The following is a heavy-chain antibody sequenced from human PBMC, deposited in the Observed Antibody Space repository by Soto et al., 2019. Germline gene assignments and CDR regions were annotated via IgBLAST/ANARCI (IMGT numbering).Heavy chain of an antibody. CDR1: GFTFGNYW. Sequence: GSLRLSCAASGFTFGNYWMHWVRQAPGKGLEWVSRMNSDGSTTNYADSVKGRFTVSRDNAKNTLYLQMNSLRAEDTAVYYCATAEVDYWGPGTLVTVSS. V-gene: IGHV3-74*01. J-gene: IGHJ4*02. CDR2: MNSDGSTT. CDR3: ATAEVDY.